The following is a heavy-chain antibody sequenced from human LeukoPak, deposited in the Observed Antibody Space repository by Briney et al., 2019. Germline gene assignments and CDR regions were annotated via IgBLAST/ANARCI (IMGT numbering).Heavy chain of an antibody. D-gene: IGHD2-2*01. J-gene: IGHJ4*02. CDR1: GGSFSGYY. Sequence: SETLSLTCAVYGGSFSGYYWSWIRQPPGKGLEWIGEINHSGSTNYNPSLKSRVTISVDTSKNQFSLKLSSVTAADTAVYYCARIYCSSTSCYGPLDYWGQGTLVTVSS. V-gene: IGHV4-34*01. CDR2: INHSGST. CDR3: ARIYCSSTSCYGPLDY.